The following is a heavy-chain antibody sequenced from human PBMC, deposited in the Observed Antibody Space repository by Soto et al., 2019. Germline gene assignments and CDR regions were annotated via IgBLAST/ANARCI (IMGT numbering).Heavy chain of an antibody. CDR2: ISSSGSTI. CDR1: GFTFSDYY. CDR3: AREGSSWYRSPFDY. V-gene: IGHV3-11*01. J-gene: IGHJ4*02. Sequence: GGSLRLSCAASGFTFSDYYMSCIRQAPGKGLEWVSYISSSGSTIYYADSVKGRFTISRDNAKNSLYLQMNSLRAEDTAVYYCAREGSSWYRSPFDYWGQGTLVTVSS. D-gene: IGHD6-13*01.